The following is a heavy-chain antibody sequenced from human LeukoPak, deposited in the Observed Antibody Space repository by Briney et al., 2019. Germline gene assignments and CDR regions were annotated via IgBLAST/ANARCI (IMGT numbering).Heavy chain of an antibody. J-gene: IGHJ5*02. CDR3: ARARYSSSSCWFDP. Sequence: GESLKISCKTSGYNFTTYWIGWVRQMPGKGLEWVGIIYPGDSDTRYSTSFQGQVTISADKSITTAYLQWSSLKASDTAMYYCARARYSSSSCWFDPWGQGTLVTASS. V-gene: IGHV5-51*01. CDR1: GYNFTTYW. CDR2: IYPGDSDT. D-gene: IGHD6-6*01.